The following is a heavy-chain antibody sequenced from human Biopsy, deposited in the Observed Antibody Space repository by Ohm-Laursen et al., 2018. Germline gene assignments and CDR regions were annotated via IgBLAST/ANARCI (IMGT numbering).Heavy chain of an antibody. CDR3: ARATNSTGWPYYYFYGIDV. Sequence: PGTLSLTCTVSGGSISSDYWSWIRQTPGKGLEWIGYIYYSGSTNYNPSLKSRVTISVDTSKNQFSLRLNSVTAADTAVYYCARATNSTGWPYYYFYGIDVWGQGTTVTVSS. CDR1: GGSISSDY. J-gene: IGHJ6*02. CDR2: IYYSGST. D-gene: IGHD2/OR15-2a*01. V-gene: IGHV4-59*01.